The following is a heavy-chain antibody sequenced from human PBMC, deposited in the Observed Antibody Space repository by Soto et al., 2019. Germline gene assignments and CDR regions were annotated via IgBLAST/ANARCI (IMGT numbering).Heavy chain of an antibody. CDR2: ISSSSSYI. D-gene: IGHD1-20*01. CDR1: GFTFSSYS. Sequence: VGSLRLSCAASGFTFSSYSMNWVRQAPGKGLEWVSSISSSSSYIYYADSVKGRFTISRDNAKNSLYLQMNSLRAEDTAVYYCARDLRSNWSSPGWFDPWGQGTLVTVSS. V-gene: IGHV3-21*01. J-gene: IGHJ5*02. CDR3: ARDLRSNWSSPGWFDP.